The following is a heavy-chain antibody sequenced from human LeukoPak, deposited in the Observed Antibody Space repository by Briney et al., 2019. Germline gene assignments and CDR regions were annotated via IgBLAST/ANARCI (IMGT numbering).Heavy chain of an antibody. CDR2: IYYTGTT. J-gene: IGHJ4*02. D-gene: IGHD3-10*02. CDR3: ARRLVDVRKVPAPYYFDY. CDR1: GGSINSSSYY. V-gene: IGHV4-39*01. Sequence: SETLSLTCTVSGGSINSSSYYWGWIRQPPGKGLEWIGSIYYTGTTYYSPSLKSRVTMSVDTSKNQFSLRLSSVTVADTAVYYCARRLVDVRKVPAPYYFDYWGQGTLVIVSS.